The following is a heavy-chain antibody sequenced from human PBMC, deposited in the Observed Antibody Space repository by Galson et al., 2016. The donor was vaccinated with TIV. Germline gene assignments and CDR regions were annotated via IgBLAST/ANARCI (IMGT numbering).Heavy chain of an antibody. V-gene: IGHV3-48*04. D-gene: IGHD2/OR15-2a*01. J-gene: IGHJ4*01. CDR1: GFTFTSYS. CDR3: ARASFRGFDH. CDR2: ITSSSSTI. Sequence: SLRLSCAASGFTFTSYSINWVRQTPGKGLEWVSYITSSSSTIYYAESVRGRFTISRDNAMNSLFPQMNSLRVEDTAVYYCARASFRGFDHWGHGTLVAVSS.